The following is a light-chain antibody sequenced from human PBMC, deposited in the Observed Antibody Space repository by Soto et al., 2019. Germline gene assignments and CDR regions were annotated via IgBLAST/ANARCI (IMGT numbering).Light chain of an antibody. V-gene: IGKV1-5*03. Sequence: DIHMTQSPSTLSASVGDRVTITCRASPSISIWLAWYQQKPGKAPNLLIYKTSSLETGVPSRFSGSGSGTEFTLTISSLQPDDFATYYCQHWNDYSWTFGQGTKVEVK. CDR1: PSISIW. CDR3: QHWNDYSWT. CDR2: KTS. J-gene: IGKJ1*01.